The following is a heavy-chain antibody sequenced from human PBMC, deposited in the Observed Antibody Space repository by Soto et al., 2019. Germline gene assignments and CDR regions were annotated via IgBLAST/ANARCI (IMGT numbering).Heavy chain of an antibody. Sequence: QVQLVQSGPEVKKPGSTVTVSSTAPGGTFSSYGISWVRQAPGQGLEWMGGITPRFGIADYAQKFQGRVTITADESTNTANMELRSLRSGDTAVYFCGRLAARRIDYWGQGTLVTVSS. CDR3: GRLAARRIDY. CDR2: ITPRFGIA. CDR1: GGTFSSYG. V-gene: IGHV1-69*01. D-gene: IGHD6-25*01. J-gene: IGHJ4*02.